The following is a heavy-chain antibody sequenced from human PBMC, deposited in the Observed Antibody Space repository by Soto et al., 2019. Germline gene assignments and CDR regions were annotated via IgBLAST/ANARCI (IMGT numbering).Heavy chain of an antibody. J-gene: IGHJ4*02. Sequence: QVQLVQSGAEVKKPGASVKVSCKASGYTFTSYAMHWVRQAPGQRLERMGWINAGNGNTKYSQKFQGRVTITRDTSESTAYMELSSLRSEDTAVYYCARVGGWYVAFDYWGQGTLVTVSS. D-gene: IGHD6-19*01. V-gene: IGHV1-3*01. CDR2: INAGNGNT. CDR1: GYTFTSYA. CDR3: ARVGGWYVAFDY.